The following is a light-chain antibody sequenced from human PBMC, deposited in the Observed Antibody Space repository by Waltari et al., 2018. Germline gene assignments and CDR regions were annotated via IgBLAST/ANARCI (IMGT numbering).Light chain of an antibody. CDR1: QYVGGS. CDR3: QQRRNWPPT. CDR2: DTS. Sequence: DIVLTQSPATPSLSPGERATLSCRASQYVGGSIAWYQQRPGQAPRLLIYDTSNRGSGIPTRFSGSGSGTDFTLTISSLEPEDFAHYYCQQRRNWPPTFGQGTSVE. J-gene: IGKJ2*01. V-gene: IGKV3-11*01.